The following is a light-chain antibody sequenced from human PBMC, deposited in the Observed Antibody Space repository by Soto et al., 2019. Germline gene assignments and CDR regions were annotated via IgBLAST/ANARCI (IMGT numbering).Light chain of an antibody. CDR1: QSGSNY. J-gene: IGKJ4*01. CDR2: AST. Sequence: LPQSPATLSLSQGARATLSCRANQSGSNYLACHQQKPGQAPRLIYDASTNRGAVIPARFSGSGARTVFTLTSSLQAPDYLADYCCQRRSNSLTFGGGTKVDI. CDR3: QRRSNSLT. V-gene: IGKV3D-11*02.